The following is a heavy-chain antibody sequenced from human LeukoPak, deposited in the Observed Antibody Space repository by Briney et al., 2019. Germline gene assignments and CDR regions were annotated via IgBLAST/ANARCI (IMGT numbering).Heavy chain of an antibody. Sequence: GGSLRLSCATSGFSFGDYAMNWVRRAPGKGLEWVSTISGSGTTYYANSVKGRFTISRDNSKKSLYLQMNSLRPEDAAVYYCAKQRNFYGSDTSSDVWGQGTTVTVS. J-gene: IGHJ6*02. CDR3: AKQRNFYGSDTSSDV. V-gene: IGHV3-23*01. CDR1: GFSFGDYA. D-gene: IGHD3-10*01. CDR2: ISGSGTT.